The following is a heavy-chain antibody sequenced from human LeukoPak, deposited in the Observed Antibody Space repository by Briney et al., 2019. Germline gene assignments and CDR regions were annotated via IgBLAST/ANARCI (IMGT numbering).Heavy chain of an antibody. J-gene: IGHJ4*02. CDR2: INQDGSEK. CDR1: GFTFSNYW. V-gene: IGHV3-7*01. D-gene: IGHD4-23*01. Sequence: GGSLRLSCAASGFTFSNYWMSWVRQAPGKGLEWVANINQDGSEKYSVDSVKGRFTISRDNAQNSLFPQMNSLRAEDTAVYYCVTHEVTVITRSTFDYWGQGILVTVSS. CDR3: VTHEVTVITRSTFDY.